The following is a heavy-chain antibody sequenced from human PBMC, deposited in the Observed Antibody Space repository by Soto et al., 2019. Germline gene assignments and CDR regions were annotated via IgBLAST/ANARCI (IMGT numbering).Heavy chain of an antibody. Sequence: GESLKISCKGSGYSFTSYWISWVRQMPGKGLEWMGRIDPSDSYTNYSPSFQGHVTISADKSISTAYLRWSSLKASDTAMYYCARQLAGYSYGYYYYYGMDVWGQGTTVTVSS. CDR1: GYSFTSYW. V-gene: IGHV5-10-1*01. CDR3: ARQLAGYSYGYYYYYGMDV. J-gene: IGHJ6*02. CDR2: IDPSDSYT. D-gene: IGHD5-18*01.